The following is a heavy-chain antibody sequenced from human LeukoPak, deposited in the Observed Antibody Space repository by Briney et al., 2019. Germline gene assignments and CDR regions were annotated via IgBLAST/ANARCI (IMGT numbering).Heavy chain of an antibody. CDR2: ISYDGSYK. Sequence: GGSLRLSGAASGFSFSNYGLHWVRQAPGKGLEWVAVISYDGSYKNYADSVKGRFTISRDNSKNTLYLQMNSLRAEDTAVYYCAKDRYSGSSYFDYWGQGTLVTVSS. CDR3: AKDRYSGSSYFDY. J-gene: IGHJ4*02. CDR1: GFSFSNYG. V-gene: IGHV3-30*18. D-gene: IGHD1-26*01.